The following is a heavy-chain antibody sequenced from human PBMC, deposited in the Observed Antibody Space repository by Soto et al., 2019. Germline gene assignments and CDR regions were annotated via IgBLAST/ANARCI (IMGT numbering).Heavy chain of an antibody. V-gene: IGHV3-23*01. CDR2: ISGSGGST. J-gene: IGHJ5*02. CDR1: GFTFSSYA. CDR3: AKVVARSLCFFRPGVTTGLFYS. D-gene: IGHD4-17*01. Sequence: GGSLRHSCAASGFTFSSYAMSWVRQAPGKGLEWVSAISGSGGSTYYADSVKGRFTISRDNSKNTLYLQMNSLRAEDTAVYYCAKVVARSLCFFRPGVTTGLFYSWGRGTLVIGSA.